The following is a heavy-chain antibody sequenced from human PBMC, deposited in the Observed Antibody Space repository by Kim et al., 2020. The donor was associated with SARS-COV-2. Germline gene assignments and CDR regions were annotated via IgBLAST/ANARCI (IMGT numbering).Heavy chain of an antibody. CDR3: ARGQWLGVY. D-gene: IGHD6-19*01. CDR2: IKQDGSEK. Sequence: GGSLRLSCAASGFTFSSYWMIWVRQATGKGLEWVASIKQDGSEKHYVDSVKGRFSISRDNAKNSLYLQMNSLRAEDTAVYYCARGQWLGVYWGQGTLVTVSA. CDR1: GFTFSSYW. J-gene: IGHJ4*02. V-gene: IGHV3-7*03.